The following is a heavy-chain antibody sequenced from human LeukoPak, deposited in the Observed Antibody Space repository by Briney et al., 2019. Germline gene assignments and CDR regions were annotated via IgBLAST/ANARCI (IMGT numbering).Heavy chain of an antibody. CDR3: ASGTILGYCSGGSCYSD. V-gene: IGHV1-69*13. J-gene: IGHJ4*02. Sequence: SVKVSCKASGGTFSSYAISWVRQAPGQGLEWMGGIIPIFGTANYAQKFQGRVTITADESTSTAYMELSSLRSEDTAVYYCASGTILGYCSGGSCYSDWGQGTLVTVSS. CDR2: IIPIFGTA. D-gene: IGHD2-15*01. CDR1: GGTFSSYA.